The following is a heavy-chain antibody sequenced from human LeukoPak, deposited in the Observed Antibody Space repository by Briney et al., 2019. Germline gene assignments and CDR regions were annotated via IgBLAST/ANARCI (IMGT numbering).Heavy chain of an antibody. D-gene: IGHD4-17*01. CDR2: INHSGGA. Sequence: SETLTLTCAVSGGSFSGYYWSWIRQPPGKGLEWIGGINHSGGANYNPSLTSRVAISVITTKNQFSLKVSSVTAADTAVYYCAREGYGDYVYAFDIWGQGTMVTVSS. CDR1: GGSFSGYY. CDR3: AREGYGDYVYAFDI. V-gene: IGHV4-34*01. J-gene: IGHJ3*02.